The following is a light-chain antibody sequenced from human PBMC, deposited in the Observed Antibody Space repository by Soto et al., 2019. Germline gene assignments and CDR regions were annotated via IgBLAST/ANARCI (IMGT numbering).Light chain of an antibody. J-gene: IGKJ3*01. CDR3: QQSYSSLIT. V-gene: IGKV1-39*01. CDR1: QSISSY. CDR2: AAS. Sequence: DIQMTQSPSSLSASVGDRVTITCRASQSISSYLNWYQQKPGKAPKLLIYAASSLQSGVPSMFSGSGSGTDFTLTISSLQPEDFATYYCQQSYSSLITFGPGTKVDIK.